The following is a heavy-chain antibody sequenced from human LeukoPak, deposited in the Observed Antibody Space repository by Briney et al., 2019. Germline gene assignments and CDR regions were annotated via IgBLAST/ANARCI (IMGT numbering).Heavy chain of an antibody. CDR2: ISYDGSNK. V-gene: IGHV3-30-3*01. Sequence: PGGSLRLSCAASGFTFSSYAMHWVRQAPGKGLEWVAVISYDGSNKYYADSVKGRFTISRDNSKNTLYLQMNSLRAEDTAVYYCARAPWVSYYSYYGMDVWGQGTTVTVSS. CDR3: ARAPWVSYYSYYGMDV. CDR1: GFTFSSYA. D-gene: IGHD4-23*01. J-gene: IGHJ6*02.